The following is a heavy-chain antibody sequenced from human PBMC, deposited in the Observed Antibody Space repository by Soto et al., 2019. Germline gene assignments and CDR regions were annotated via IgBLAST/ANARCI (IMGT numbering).Heavy chain of an antibody. J-gene: IGHJ5*02. D-gene: IGHD5-12*01. V-gene: IGHV4-38-2*01. CDR2: IYHSGST. CDR1: GYSISSGYY. Sequence: PSETLSLTCAVSGYSISSGYYWGWIRQPPGMGLEWIGSIYHSGSTYYNPSLKSRVTISVDTSKNQFSLKLSSVTAADTAVYYCAESIVATTPGGFDPWGQGTLVTVSS. CDR3: AESIVATTPGGFDP.